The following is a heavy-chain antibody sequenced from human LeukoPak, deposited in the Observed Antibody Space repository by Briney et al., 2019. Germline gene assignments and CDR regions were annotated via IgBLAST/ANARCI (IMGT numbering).Heavy chain of an antibody. V-gene: IGHV3-7*01. CDR2: IKQDASVR. Sequence: GGSLRLSCAASGVSFSSSWMSWVRQAPGRGLEWVANIKQDASVRYYVDSVKGRFTISRDDGKNSLYLQMNSLRAEDTAVYFCARASSRGGYCRSTSCSYYFDHWGQGTLVTVSS. CDR3: ARASSRGGYCRSTSCSYYFDH. D-gene: IGHD2-2*01. J-gene: IGHJ4*02. CDR1: GVSFSSSW.